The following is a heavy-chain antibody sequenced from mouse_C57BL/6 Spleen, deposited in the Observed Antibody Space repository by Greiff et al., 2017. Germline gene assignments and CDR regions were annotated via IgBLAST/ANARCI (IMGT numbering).Heavy chain of an antibody. CDR2: IYPGNSDT. CDR1: GYTFTSYW. D-gene: IGHD2-4*01. Sequence: VQLQQSGTVLARPGASVKMSCKTSGYTFTSYWMHWVKQRPGQCLEWIGAIYPGNSDTSYNQKFKGKAKLTAVTSASTAYMELSSLTNEDSAVYYCTGGYYDYDLAMDYWGQGTSVTVSS. J-gene: IGHJ4*01. CDR3: TGGYYDYDLAMDY. V-gene: IGHV1-5*01.